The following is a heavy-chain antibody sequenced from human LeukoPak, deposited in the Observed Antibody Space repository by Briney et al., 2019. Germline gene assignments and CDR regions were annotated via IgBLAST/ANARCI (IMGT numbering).Heavy chain of an antibody. CDR1: GGTFSSYV. J-gene: IGHJ4*02. D-gene: IGHD6-19*01. CDR2: IIPIFGTA. CDR3: ARQAVRIAVAAAFSRGREYYFHY. Sequence: SVKVSCKASGGTFSSYVISWVRQAPGQELEWMGGIIPIFGTANYAQKFQGRVTITADKSTSTDYMELSSMRSEDTAVYYCARQAVRIAVAAAFSRGREYYFHYGGQGTLVTVPS. V-gene: IGHV1-69*06.